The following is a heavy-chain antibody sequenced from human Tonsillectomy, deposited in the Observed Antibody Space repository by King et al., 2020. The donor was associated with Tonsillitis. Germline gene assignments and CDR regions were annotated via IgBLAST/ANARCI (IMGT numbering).Heavy chain of an antibody. CDR1: GYTFADYY. D-gene: IGHD7-27*01. V-gene: IGHV1-2*02. CDR3: ARDPAAQTGISFDY. CDR2: INCKNGGT. J-gene: IGHJ4*02. Sequence: QLVQSGAAVKKPGASVKVSCKASGYTFADYYIDWFRQAPGQGLEWMGWINCKNGGTNYAQNSQGKVSMTSDTSVTTVYMEVTRLTSDDTAVYFCARDPAAQTGISFDYWGQGSLVVVSS.